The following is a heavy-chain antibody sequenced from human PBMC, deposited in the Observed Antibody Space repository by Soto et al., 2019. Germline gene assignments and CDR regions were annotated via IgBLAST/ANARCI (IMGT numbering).Heavy chain of an antibody. Sequence: QVQLMESGGGVVQPGRSLRLSCAASGFIFSNYGMHWVRQAPGKGLEWVALVYYDGSYENYADSVKGRFTISRDNSKRTAGVQVDRLGVGDPACLYWWKGGGGGYDSNSDHSGGLLMGPSWGQGTLVTVSS. D-gene: IGHD3-22*01. CDR2: VYYDGSYE. CDR3: WKGGGGGYDSNSDHSGGLLMGPS. J-gene: IGHJ4*02. CDR1: GFIFSNYG. V-gene: IGHV3-30*03.